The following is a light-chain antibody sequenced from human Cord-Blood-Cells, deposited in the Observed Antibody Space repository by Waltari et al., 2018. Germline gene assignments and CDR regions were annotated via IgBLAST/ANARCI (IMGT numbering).Light chain of an antibody. CDR1: SLRSYY. J-gene: IGLJ3*02. Sequence: SSELTQDPAVSVALGQTVRITCQGDSLRSYYASWNQQKPGQATVLVIYGKNNRPSGIQDRFLGSSSGSTASLPITGAQAEDAADYCCNSRDSSGNHWVFGGGTKLTVL. V-gene: IGLV3-19*01. CDR3: NSRDSSGNHWV. CDR2: GKN.